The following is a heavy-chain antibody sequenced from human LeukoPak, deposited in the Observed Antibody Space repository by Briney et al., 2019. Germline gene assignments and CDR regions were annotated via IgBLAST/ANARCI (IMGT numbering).Heavy chain of an antibody. J-gene: IGHJ4*02. CDR1: GFTFSTYW. D-gene: IGHD3-22*01. V-gene: IGHV3-7*03. Sequence: GGSLRLSCAASGFTFSTYWMSWVRQAPGKGLEWVASIKQDGSQKYYVDSVKGRFTISRDNAKNSLYLQMNSLRAEDTAVYYCARGLNYGGSGYYFDSWGPGTLVTVSS. CDR2: IKQDGSQK. CDR3: ARGLNYGGSGYYFDS.